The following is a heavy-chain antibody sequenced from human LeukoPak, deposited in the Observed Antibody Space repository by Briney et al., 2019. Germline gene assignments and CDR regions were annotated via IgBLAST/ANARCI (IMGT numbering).Heavy chain of an antibody. CDR1: GGTFSSYA. D-gene: IGHD6-6*01. J-gene: IGHJ6*02. CDR2: IIPILGTA. CDR3: AREGKYSSSSSFNYYYYGMDV. V-gene: IGHV1-69*13. Sequence: SVKVSCKASGGTFSSYAISWVRQAPGQGLEWMGGIIPILGTANYAQKFQGRVTITADESTSTAYMELSSLRSEDTAVYYCAREGKYSSSSSFNYYYYGMDVWGQGTTVTVSS.